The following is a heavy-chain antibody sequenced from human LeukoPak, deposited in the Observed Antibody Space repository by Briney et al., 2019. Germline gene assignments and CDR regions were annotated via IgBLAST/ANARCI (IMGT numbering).Heavy chain of an antibody. V-gene: IGHV1-69*13. J-gene: IGHJ4*02. Sequence: GASVKVSCEASGGTFSSYAISWVGQAPGQGREWMGGIIPIFGTANYAQKFQGRVTITADESTSTAYMELSSLRSEDTAVYYCARDVGYDSSGYYFIWGQGTLVTVSS. CDR1: GGTFSSYA. D-gene: IGHD3-22*01. CDR2: IIPIFGTA. CDR3: ARDVGYDSSGYYFI.